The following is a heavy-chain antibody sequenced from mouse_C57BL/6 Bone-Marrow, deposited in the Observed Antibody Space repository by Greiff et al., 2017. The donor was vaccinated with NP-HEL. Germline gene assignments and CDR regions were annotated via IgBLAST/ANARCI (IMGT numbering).Heavy chain of an antibody. J-gene: IGHJ1*03. V-gene: IGHV1-63*01. Sequence: VQLQQSGAELVRPGTSVKTSCKASGYTFTNYWIGWAKQRPGHGLEWIGDIYPGGGYTNYNEKFKGKATLTADKSSSTAYMQFSSLTSEDSAIYYCARKWDYDWYFDVWGTGTTVTVSS. D-gene: IGHD2-4*01. CDR2: IYPGGGYT. CDR1: GYTFTNYW. CDR3: ARKWDYDWYFDV.